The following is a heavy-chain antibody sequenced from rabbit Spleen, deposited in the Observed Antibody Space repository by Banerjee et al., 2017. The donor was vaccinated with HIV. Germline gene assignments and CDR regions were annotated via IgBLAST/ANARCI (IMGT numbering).Heavy chain of an antibody. CDR3: ARSSDGGISGWSNRFNL. V-gene: IGHV1S43*01. Sequence: QSLVESGGDLVKPGASLILPCTASGFFFSSTYYMCWGRHAPGKGLELIACIYTSSGDTWCASWVDGRFTISRSTSLNSVDLKMTSLTAADTATYFCARSSDGGISGWSNRFNLWGPGTLVTVS. J-gene: IGHJ4*01. CDR2: IYTSSGDT. D-gene: IGHD4-2*01. CDR1: GFFFSSTYY.